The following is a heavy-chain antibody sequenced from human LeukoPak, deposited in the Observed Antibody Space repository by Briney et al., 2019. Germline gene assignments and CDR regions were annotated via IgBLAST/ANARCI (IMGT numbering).Heavy chain of an antibody. J-gene: IGHJ6*02. V-gene: IGHV1-2*06. Sequence: ASVKVSCKASGYTFTGYYMHWVRQAPGQGLEWMGRINPNSGGTNYAQKFQGRVTMTRDTSISTAYMELSRLRSDDTAVYYCARDPNGYYGSGSYYGMDVWGQGTTVTVSS. CDR1: GYTFTGYY. D-gene: IGHD3-10*01. CDR2: INPNSGGT. CDR3: ARDPNGYYGSGSYYGMDV.